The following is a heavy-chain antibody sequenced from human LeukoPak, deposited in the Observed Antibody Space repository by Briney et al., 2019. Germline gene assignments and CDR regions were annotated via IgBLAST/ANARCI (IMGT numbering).Heavy chain of an antibody. CDR3: ARDQYCIDGTCYRSLRGLDV. D-gene: IGHD2-15*01. CDR1: GYTFTNYG. CDR2: ISVYNGNT. J-gene: IGHJ6*02. Sequence: ASVKVSCKASGYTFTNYGISWVRQAPGQGLEWMGWISVYNGNTNYLQKFQGRVSMTTDTSTSTAYMELRSLRSDDTAVYYCARDQYCIDGTCYRSLRGLDVWGQGTTVAVSS. V-gene: IGHV1-18*01.